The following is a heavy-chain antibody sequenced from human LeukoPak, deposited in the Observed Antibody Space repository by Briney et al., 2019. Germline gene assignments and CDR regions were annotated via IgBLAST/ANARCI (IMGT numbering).Heavy chain of an antibody. V-gene: IGHV1-18*01. CDR2: ISAYNGNT. CDR1: GYTFTSYG. J-gene: IGHJ3*02. D-gene: IGHD3-22*01. Sequence: ASVKVSCKASGYTFTSYGISWVRQAPGQGLEWMGWISAYNGNTNYAQKLQGRVTTTTDTSTSTAYMELRSLRSDDTAVYYCARDITMIVVVPADAFDIWGQGTMVTVSS. CDR3: ARDITMIVVVPADAFDI.